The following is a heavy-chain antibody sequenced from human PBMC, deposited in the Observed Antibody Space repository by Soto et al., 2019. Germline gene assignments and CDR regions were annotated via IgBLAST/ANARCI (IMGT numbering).Heavy chain of an antibody. D-gene: IGHD5-18*01. Sequence: QVQLQQRGAGLLKPSETLSLTCVVPGGSFSGYYWSWIRQPPGQGLEWIGEVNYSGGTNYNPSLEXRIXXSXHTSKSQFSLRLNSMTAADTAVYFCARGRYSYGFDSWGQGNLVTVSS. CDR3: ARGRYSYGFDS. CDR2: VNYSGGT. J-gene: IGHJ4*02. V-gene: IGHV4-34*01. CDR1: GGSFSGYY.